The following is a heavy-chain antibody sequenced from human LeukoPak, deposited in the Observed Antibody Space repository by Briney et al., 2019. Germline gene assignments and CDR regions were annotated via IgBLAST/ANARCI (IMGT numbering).Heavy chain of an antibody. CDR1: GFTFTTFW. Sequence: GGSLKLSCAASGFTFTTFWMSWVRQAPGKGLEWVANIKQDGSERYYVDSVKGRFTISRDNAKNSLYLQMNSLRAEDTGVYYCAGSGWQVYLDYWGQGALVTVSS. CDR3: AGSGWQVYLDY. D-gene: IGHD6-19*01. V-gene: IGHV3-7*01. J-gene: IGHJ4*02. CDR2: IKQDGSER.